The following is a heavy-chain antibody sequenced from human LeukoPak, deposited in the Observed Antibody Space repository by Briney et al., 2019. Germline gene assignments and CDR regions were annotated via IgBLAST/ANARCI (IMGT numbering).Heavy chain of an antibody. Sequence: PSETLSLTCTVSGGSISSSSYYWGWIRQPPGKGMEWIGRIYYSGSTYYNPSLKSRVTISVDTSKNQFSLKLSSVTAADTAVYYCAMLLGYCSGGSCSIDYWGQGTLVTVSS. CDR3: AMLLGYCSGGSCSIDY. V-gene: IGHV4-39*07. CDR2: IYYSGST. CDR1: GGSISSSSYY. D-gene: IGHD2-15*01. J-gene: IGHJ4*02.